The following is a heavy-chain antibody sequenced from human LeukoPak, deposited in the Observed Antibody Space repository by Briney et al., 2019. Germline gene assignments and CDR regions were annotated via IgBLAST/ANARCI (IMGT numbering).Heavy chain of an antibody. V-gene: IGHV3-48*03. CDR3: ARDSHKFDSSGYYPDAFDI. Sequence: GGSLRLSCAPSRLTFSSFEMNWVRQAPGKGLEWVSYISSSGSSIYYADSVKGRFTISRDNAKKSLYLQMHSLRAEDTAVYYCARDSHKFDSSGYYPDAFDIWGQGTMVTVSS. J-gene: IGHJ3*02. D-gene: IGHD3-22*01. CDR1: RLTFSSFE. CDR2: ISSSGSSI.